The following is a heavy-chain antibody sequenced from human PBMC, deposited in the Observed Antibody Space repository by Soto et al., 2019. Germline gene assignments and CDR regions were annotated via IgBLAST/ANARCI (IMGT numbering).Heavy chain of an antibody. CDR1: GGSIRSSSSY. CDR2: IYYSGIT. V-gene: IGHV4-39*07. D-gene: IGHD2-8*02. J-gene: IGHJ3*02. Sequence: QLQLQESGPGLVKPSETLSLTCTVSGGSIRSSSSYWDWIRQPPGKGLEWIGSIYYSGITNYNPSLEGRVSISVDTARKELSLQLTSVTAADTAVYYCAREKDRILGGYALDTWGQGTMVTVSS. CDR3: AREKDRILGGYALDT.